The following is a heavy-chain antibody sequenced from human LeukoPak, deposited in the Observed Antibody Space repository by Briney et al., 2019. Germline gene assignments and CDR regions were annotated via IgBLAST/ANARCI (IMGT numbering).Heavy chain of an antibody. J-gene: IGHJ4*02. V-gene: IGHV3-48*02. Sequence: GGSLRLSCSASGFIISNYAMQWVRQAPGKGLEWVSYITYNSGTIFYADSVKGRFTISRDNAKDSLYLQMSSLRDEDTAVYYCARDSGYSYADDYWGQGTLVTVSS. CDR2: ITYNSGTI. D-gene: IGHD5-18*01. CDR3: ARDSGYSYADDY. CDR1: GFIISNYA.